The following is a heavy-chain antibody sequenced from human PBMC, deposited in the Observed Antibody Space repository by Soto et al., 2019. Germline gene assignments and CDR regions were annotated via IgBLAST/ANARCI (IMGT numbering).Heavy chain of an antibody. CDR2: MNPNSGNT. Sequence: ASVKVSCKASGYTFTSYDINWVRQATGQGLEWMGWMNPNSGNTGYAQKFQGRVTMTRNTSISTAYMELSSLRSEDTAVYYCARGRESIAAAGTNYYYYMDVWGKGTTVTVSS. CDR1: GYTFTSYD. CDR3: ARGRESIAAAGTNYYYYMDV. D-gene: IGHD6-13*01. J-gene: IGHJ6*03. V-gene: IGHV1-8*01.